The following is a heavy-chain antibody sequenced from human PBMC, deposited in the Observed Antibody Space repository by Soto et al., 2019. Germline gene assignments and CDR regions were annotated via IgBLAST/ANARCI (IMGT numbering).Heavy chain of an antibody. D-gene: IGHD3-3*01. CDR2: ISSGAGTTI. Sequence: EVQLVESGGDLVQPGGSLRLSCAASGFTFSNYNMNWVRQAPGKGLEWISYISSGAGTTIYYADSVKGRFTISRDNAHNALYLQINSLSAEDTAMYYCARDGSVAFWRRNYYCDVWCKGTTVTVSS. CDR1: GFTFSNYN. J-gene: IGHJ6*03. V-gene: IGHV3-48*01. CDR3: ARDGSVAFWRRNYYCDV.